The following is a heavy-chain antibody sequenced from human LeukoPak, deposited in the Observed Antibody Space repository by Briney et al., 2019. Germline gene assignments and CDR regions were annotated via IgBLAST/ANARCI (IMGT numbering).Heavy chain of an antibody. Sequence: QAGGSLRLSCAASGFTFSSYVMSWVRQAPGKGLECVSAISSSGGSTYYADSVKGRFTISRDNSKNTLYLQMNSLRAEDTAVYYCSKKGQSEDYGKPDWGQGTLVTVSS. CDR1: GFTFSSYV. CDR2: ISSSGGST. V-gene: IGHV3-23*01. CDR3: SKKGQSEDYGKPD. J-gene: IGHJ4*02. D-gene: IGHD4-17*01.